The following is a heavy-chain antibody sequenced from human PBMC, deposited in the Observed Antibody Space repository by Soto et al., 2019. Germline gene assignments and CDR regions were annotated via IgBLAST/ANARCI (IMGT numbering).Heavy chain of an antibody. V-gene: IGHV3-53*01. CDR2: IYSDVYSAGTT. D-gene: IGHD2-8*02. CDR1: GFTVSDHY. J-gene: IGHJ6*02. CDR3: ARELVEVINSNADYYGLDV. Sequence: EVQLVESGGGLIQPGGSLRLSCEASGFTVSDHYMTWVRQAPGKGLEWVYLIYSDVYSAGTTYYADSVKGRFTIFRDNSKNTLYLQMASLRAEDTAVYFCARELVEVINSNADYYGLDVWGQGTTVTVSS.